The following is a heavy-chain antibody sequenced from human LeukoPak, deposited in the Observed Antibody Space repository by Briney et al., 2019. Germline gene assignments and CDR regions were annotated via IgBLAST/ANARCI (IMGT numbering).Heavy chain of an antibody. CDR1: RGSFSGSY. Sequence: SETLSLTRAVYRGSFSGSYLSWIRQPPAKGLEGMGEIHQSGSTNYKPSLMSRGTISVDTSKNQFSLKLSSVTAADTAVYYCARGPPLRTRRFLEWLSRSHDYWGQGTLVTVSS. D-gene: IGHD3-3*01. CDR2: IHQSGST. CDR3: ARGPPLRTRRFLEWLSRSHDY. V-gene: IGHV4-34*01. J-gene: IGHJ4*02.